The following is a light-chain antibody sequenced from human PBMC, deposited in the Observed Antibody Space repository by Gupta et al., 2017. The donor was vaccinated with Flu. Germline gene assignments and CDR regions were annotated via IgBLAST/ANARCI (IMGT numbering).Light chain of an antibody. J-gene: IGKJ5*01. Sequence: ATLSVSPGESAALSCRASQSVTTNLAWYQQKPGQAPRLLIYAASTRATGIPARFSGSGSGTEFTLTISSLQSEDFAVYYCQQYNNWPPITFGQGTRLEIK. CDR2: AAS. V-gene: IGKV3-15*01. CDR3: QQYNNWPPIT. CDR1: QSVTTN.